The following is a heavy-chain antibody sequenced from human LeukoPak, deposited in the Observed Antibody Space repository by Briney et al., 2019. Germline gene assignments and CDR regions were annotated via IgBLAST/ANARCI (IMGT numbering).Heavy chain of an antibody. CDR1: GYTFTGYY. CDR2: INPNSGGT. CDR3: ARGWDVLRYFDWVDY. Sequence: ASVKVSCKASGYTFTGYYMHWVRQAPGQGLEWMGWINPNSGGTNYAQKFQGRVTMTRDTSISTAYMELSRLRSDDTAVYYCARGWDVLRYFDWVDYWGQGTLVTVPS. J-gene: IGHJ4*02. D-gene: IGHD3-9*01. V-gene: IGHV1-2*02.